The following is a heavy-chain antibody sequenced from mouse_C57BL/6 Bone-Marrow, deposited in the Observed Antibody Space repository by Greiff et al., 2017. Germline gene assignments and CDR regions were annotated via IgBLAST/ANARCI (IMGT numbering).Heavy chain of an antibody. V-gene: IGHV1-19*01. J-gene: IGHJ3*01. CDR1: GYTFTDYY. CDR2: INPYNGGT. Sequence: VQLKESGPVLVKPGASVKMSCKASGYTFTDYYTNWVKQSHGKSLEWIGVINPYNGGTSYNQKFKGKATLTVDKSSSTAYMELNSLTSEDSAVYYCARRDYGSSWFAYWGQGTLVTVSA. CDR3: ARRDYGSSWFAY. D-gene: IGHD1-1*01.